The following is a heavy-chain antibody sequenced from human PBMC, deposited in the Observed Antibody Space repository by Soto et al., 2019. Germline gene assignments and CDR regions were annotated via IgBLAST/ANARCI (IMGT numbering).Heavy chain of an antibody. CDR2: ISGSGEST. J-gene: IGHJ4*02. V-gene: IGHV3-23*01. CDR3: AKRREGGYYIFDY. D-gene: IGHD3-10*01. CDR1: GFAFCSFA. Sequence: GGSLRLSCAASGFAFCSFAMSWVRQAPGKGLEWVSSISGSGESTYYADSVKGRLSISRDNTKNTLYLQMNSLRAEDTAVYYCAKRREGGYYIFDYWGQGTPVTASS.